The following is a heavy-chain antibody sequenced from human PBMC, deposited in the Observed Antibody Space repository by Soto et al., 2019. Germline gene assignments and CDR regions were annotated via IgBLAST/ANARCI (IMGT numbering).Heavy chain of an antibody. Sequence: TSETLSLTCTVTGGAISGYYWTWIRQSDGEGLEWIGRIYGSGSTNYNPSLKSRVTISLDTSMNYFSLRLSSVTAADTAVYYCARGQRFSDWFDPWGQGTLVTVSS. CDR2: IYGSGST. CDR3: ARGQRFSDWFDP. J-gene: IGHJ5*02. V-gene: IGHV4-4*07. CDR1: GGAISGYY. D-gene: IGHD3-3*01.